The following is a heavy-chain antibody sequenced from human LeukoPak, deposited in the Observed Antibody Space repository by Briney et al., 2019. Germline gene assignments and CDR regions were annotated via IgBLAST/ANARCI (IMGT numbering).Heavy chain of an antibody. CDR1: GFTFSSYS. Sequence: GGSLRLSCAASGFTFSSYSMNWVRQAPGKGLEWVSVIYSGGSTYYADSVKGRFTISRDNSKNTLYLQMNSLRAEDTAVYYCARDSMSYWGQGTLVTVSS. V-gene: IGHV3-53*01. CDR2: IYSGGST. CDR3: ARDSMSY. D-gene: IGHD2-2*01. J-gene: IGHJ4*02.